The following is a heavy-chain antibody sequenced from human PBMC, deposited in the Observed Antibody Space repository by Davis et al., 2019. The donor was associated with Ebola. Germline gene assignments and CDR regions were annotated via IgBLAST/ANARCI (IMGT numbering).Heavy chain of an antibody. CDR3: ARYQSETVSKYYYYYYGMDV. CDR1: GGSISSYY. D-gene: IGHD4-11*01. J-gene: IGHJ6*02. Sequence: MPSETLSLTCTVSGGSISSYYWSWIRQPPGKGLEWIGYIYYSGSTNYNPSLKSRVTISVDTSKNQFSLKLSSVTAADPAVYYCARYQSETVSKYYYYYYGMDVWGQGTTVTVSS. CDR2: IYYSGST. V-gene: IGHV4-59*08.